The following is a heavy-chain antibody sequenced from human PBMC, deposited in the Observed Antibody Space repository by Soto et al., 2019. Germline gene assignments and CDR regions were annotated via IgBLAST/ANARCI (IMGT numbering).Heavy chain of an antibody. D-gene: IGHD1-26*01. V-gene: IGHV3-15*07. CDR2: IKSKTNGGTP. Sequence: EVQLVESGGGLVKPGESLRLSCAASGFTFISAWMNWVRQAPGKGLEWVGRIKSKTNGGTPGYAAPVKGRFTITRDDSKNTLFLQMDRLETEDTAVYYCTPEYSGSFGNWGQGSLVTVSS. J-gene: IGHJ4*02. CDR3: TPEYSGSFGN. CDR1: GFTFISAW.